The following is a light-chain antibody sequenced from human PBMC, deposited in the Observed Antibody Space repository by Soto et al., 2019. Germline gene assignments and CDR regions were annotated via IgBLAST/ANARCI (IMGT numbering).Light chain of an antibody. CDR1: QSISSSY. CDR2: GAS. CDR3: QQYGSSPPWT. J-gene: IGKJ1*01. Sequence: EIVLTQSPDTLSLSPGERATLSCRASQSISSSYLAWYQHKPGQAPRLLIYGASSRATGIPDRFSGSGSGTDFTLTISRLQPEDFAVYYCQQYGSSPPWTFGQGTKVDIK. V-gene: IGKV3-20*01.